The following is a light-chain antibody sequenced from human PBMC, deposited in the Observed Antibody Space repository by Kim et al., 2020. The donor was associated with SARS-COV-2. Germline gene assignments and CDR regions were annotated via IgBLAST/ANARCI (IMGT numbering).Light chain of an antibody. Sequence: SPRERATLSCRASQSVSSALAWYQQKPGQAPRLLIYDAVTRATGIPVRFSGSGSGTDFTLTISSLEPEDCAVYYCQQRSNWPPQYTFGQGTKLEI. V-gene: IGKV3-11*01. CDR3: QQRSNWPPQYT. CDR1: QSVSSA. J-gene: IGKJ2*01. CDR2: DAV.